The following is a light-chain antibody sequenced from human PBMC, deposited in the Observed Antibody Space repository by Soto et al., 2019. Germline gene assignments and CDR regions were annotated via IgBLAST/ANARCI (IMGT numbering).Light chain of an antibody. J-gene: IGLJ2*01. V-gene: IGLV2-8*01. Sequence: QSALTQPPSASGSPGQSVTISCTGTSSDVGGYNYVSWYQQHPGKAPKVMIYDVSKRPSGVHDRFSGSKSRNTASLTVSGLEAEDEADYYCSSYAGSTNLLFGGGTKLTVL. CDR1: SSDVGGYNY. CDR3: SSYAGSTNLL. CDR2: DVS.